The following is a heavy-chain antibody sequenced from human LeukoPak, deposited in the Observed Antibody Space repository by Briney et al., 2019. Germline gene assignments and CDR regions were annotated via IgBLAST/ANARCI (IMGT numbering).Heavy chain of an antibody. CDR2: IFHSGST. CDR3: AREASWNLITFGGAHSDH. V-gene: IGHV4-39*07. Sequence: SETLSLTCIVSGGSISSSSHYWGWIRQPPGKGLEWIGSIFHSGSTYHNPSLKSRVTISVDTSKNQFSLKLSSVTAADTAVYYCAREASWNLITFGGAHSDHWGQGTLVTVSS. D-gene: IGHD3-16*01. J-gene: IGHJ4*02. CDR1: GGSISSSSHY.